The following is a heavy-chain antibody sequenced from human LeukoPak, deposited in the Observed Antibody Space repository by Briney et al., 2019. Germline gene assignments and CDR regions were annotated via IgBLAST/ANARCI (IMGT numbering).Heavy chain of an antibody. CDR3: AREVSRGVRDY. J-gene: IGHJ4*02. D-gene: IGHD3-10*01. CDR1: GYTFTSYD. V-gene: IGHV1-8*01. Sequence: ASVKVSCKPSGYTFTSYDINWVRQATGQGLELLGWMNPQSGKTDYAQKFQGRVSMTRDTSLTTAYMELTSLTAEDTAVYYCAREVSRGVRDYWGQGTLVTVSS. CDR2: MNPQSGKT.